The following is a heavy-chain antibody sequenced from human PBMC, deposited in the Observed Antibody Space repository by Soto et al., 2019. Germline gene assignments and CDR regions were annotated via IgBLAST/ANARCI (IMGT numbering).Heavy chain of an antibody. D-gene: IGHD2-15*01. CDR2: IYWDDDK. CDR3: AHRPSYCSGGSCYSGFDY. V-gene: IGHV2-5*02. Sequence: QITLKESGPTLVKPTQTLTLTCTFSGFSLSTSGVGVGWIRQPPGKALEWLALIYWDDDKRYSPSLKSRLTFTKDTSKNKVVLTMTNMDPVDTATYYCAHRPSYCSGGSCYSGFDYWGQGTLVTVSS. CDR1: GFSLSTSGVG. J-gene: IGHJ4*02.